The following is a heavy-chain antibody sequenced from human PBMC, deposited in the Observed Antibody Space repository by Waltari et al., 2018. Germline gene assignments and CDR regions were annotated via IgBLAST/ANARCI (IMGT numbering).Heavy chain of an antibody. J-gene: IGHJ4*02. D-gene: IGHD3-9*01. CDR3: SKVILTGYSAFDY. V-gene: IGHV3-23*04. Sequence: EVQLVESGGGLVQPGGSLRLSCAASGFTFSGNAMSWVRKAPGKGLDWVSAISGSGGSTYYADSVKGRFTISRDNSKNTLYLQMNSLRAEDTAVYYCSKVILTGYSAFDYWGQGTLVTVSS. CDR2: ISGSGGST. CDR1: GFTFSGNA.